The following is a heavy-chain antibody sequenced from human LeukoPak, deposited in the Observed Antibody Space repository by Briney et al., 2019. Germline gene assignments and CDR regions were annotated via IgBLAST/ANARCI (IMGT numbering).Heavy chain of an antibody. Sequence: ESLKISCKAFGYTFTNYWIGWVRQMPGKGLEWMGIIYPDDSDTRYSPSFQGQVTISADKSISTAYLEWSSLTASDTAMYYCARLSTVMTPRWFDPWGQGTLVTVSS. D-gene: IGHD4-23*01. CDR2: IYPDDSDT. CDR1: GYTFTNYW. V-gene: IGHV5-51*01. J-gene: IGHJ5*02. CDR3: ARLSTVMTPRWFDP.